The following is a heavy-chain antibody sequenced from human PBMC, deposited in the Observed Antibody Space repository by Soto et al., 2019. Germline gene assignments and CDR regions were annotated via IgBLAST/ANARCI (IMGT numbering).Heavy chain of an antibody. V-gene: IGHV1-18*01. D-gene: IGHD6-19*01. CDR2: ISAYSGHT. J-gene: IGHJ4*02. CDR3: ARRPHLADNVELDY. CDR1: GYTFTNYG. Sequence: QVQLVQSGAEVKKHGASVTVSCKASGYTFTNYGINWVRQSPGQCLEWMGWISAYSGHTNYAQKLQDRVTMTTDTSTSTAYMELRSLRSDDTAVYYCARRPHLADNVELDYWGQGTLVTVSS.